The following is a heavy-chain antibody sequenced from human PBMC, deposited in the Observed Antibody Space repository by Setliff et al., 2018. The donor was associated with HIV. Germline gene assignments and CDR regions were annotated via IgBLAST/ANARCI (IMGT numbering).Heavy chain of an antibody. V-gene: IGHV4-34*01. Sequence: SETLSLTCTLNGVPLSDYYWNWIRQSPGKGLEWIVEVNHNGNINYNPSLKSRVTVSVDTSKTQYSLKMISVTAADTAMYYCARVPSPFVQEGYFDDWGQGTLVPSPQ. CDR1: GVPLSDYY. CDR3: ARVPSPFVQEGYFDD. J-gene: IGHJ4*01. CDR2: VNHNGNI. D-gene: IGHD3-3*01.